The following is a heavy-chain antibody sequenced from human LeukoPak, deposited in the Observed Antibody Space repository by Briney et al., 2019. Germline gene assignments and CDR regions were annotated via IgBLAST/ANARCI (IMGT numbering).Heavy chain of an antibody. V-gene: IGHV3-23*01. CDR2: ISGGGTTT. Sequence: GGSLRLSCAASGFTFSSYAMSWVRQAPGKGLEWVSAISGGGTTTYYADSVRGRFTVSRDNSKNTLYLQMNSLRGDDTAVYYCATPIRYGDTQPSFVWGQGTLVTVSS. D-gene: IGHD4-17*01. CDR1: GFTFSSYA. J-gene: IGHJ4*02. CDR3: ATPIRYGDTQPSFV.